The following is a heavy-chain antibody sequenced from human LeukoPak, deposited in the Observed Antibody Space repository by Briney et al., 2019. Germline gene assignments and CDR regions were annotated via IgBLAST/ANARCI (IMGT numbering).Heavy chain of an antibody. CDR2: IQYDGNTI. V-gene: IGHV3-30-3*01. D-gene: IGHD6-19*01. J-gene: IGHJ1*01. Sequence: GRSLRLSCVASGFTFTGHSMHWVRQAPGKGLEWVAFIQYDGNTIFYADSVKGRFTISRDNSKNTLYLQMNSLRPEDMAVYYCARVDSGSACASWGQGILVTVSS. CDR1: GFTFTGHS. CDR3: ARVDSGSACAS.